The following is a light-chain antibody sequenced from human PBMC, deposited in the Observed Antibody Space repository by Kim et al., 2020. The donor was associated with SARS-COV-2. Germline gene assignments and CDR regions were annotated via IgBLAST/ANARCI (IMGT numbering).Light chain of an antibody. CDR2: DNN. CDR1: AANIGDNY. V-gene: IGLV1-51*01. CDR3: GTWDSSLNAVL. Sequence: GKKVTISWSCRAANIGDNYESWYQQLPGTAPKLHIYDNNKRPSGIPDRFSGSKSGTSATLGITGLQTGEEADYYCGTWDSSLNAVLYGRGTQLTVL. J-gene: IGLJ2*01.